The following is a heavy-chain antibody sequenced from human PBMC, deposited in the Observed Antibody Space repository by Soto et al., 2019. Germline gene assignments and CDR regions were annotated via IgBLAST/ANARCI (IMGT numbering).Heavy chain of an antibody. CDR2: HFFRGNT. CDR3: VCSDPPTAMVHASFDY. V-gene: IGHV4-59*01. D-gene: IGHD5-18*01. Sequence: LEILSPTRRVSGGSISSYCRSCIRQPPGKGMERIGYHFFRGNTNYNPYLKSRVTIPVDTSKTQSSLKLSSVSAADTAVYYCVCSDPPTAMVHASFDYWGQGTLVTVSS. CDR1: GGSISSYC. J-gene: IGHJ4*02.